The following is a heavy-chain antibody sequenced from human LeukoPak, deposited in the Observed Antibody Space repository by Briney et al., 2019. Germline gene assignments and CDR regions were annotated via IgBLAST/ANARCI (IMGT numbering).Heavy chain of an antibody. CDR2: IIPIFGTA. Sequence: SVKVSCKASGYTFTSYYMHWVRQAPGQGLEWMGGIIPIFGTANYAQKFQGRVTITTDESTSTAYMELSSLRSEDTAVYYCARGQIPARYCSSTSCSSYYFDYWGQGTLVTVSS. CDR3: ARGQIPARYCSSTSCSSYYFDY. J-gene: IGHJ4*02. D-gene: IGHD2-2*01. V-gene: IGHV1-69*05. CDR1: GYTFTSYY.